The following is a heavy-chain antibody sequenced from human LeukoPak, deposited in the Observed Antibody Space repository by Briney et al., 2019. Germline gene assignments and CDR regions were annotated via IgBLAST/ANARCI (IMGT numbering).Heavy chain of an antibody. V-gene: IGHV3-30*18. Sequence: GGALRLSCAASGFTFSSYGMHWVRQAPGKGLEWGAVISYDGSNKYYADSVKGRFTISRDNSKNTLYLQMNSLRAEDTAVYYCAKEEGFNWNDDYYYYYGMDVWGQGTTVTVSS. CDR1: GFTFSSYG. CDR3: AKEEGFNWNDDYYYYYGMDV. J-gene: IGHJ6*02. D-gene: IGHD1-20*01. CDR2: ISYDGSNK.